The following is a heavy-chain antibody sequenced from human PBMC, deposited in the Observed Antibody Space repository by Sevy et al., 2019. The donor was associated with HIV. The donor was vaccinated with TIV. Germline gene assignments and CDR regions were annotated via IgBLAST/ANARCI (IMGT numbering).Heavy chain of an antibody. J-gene: IGHJ4*02. CDR1: GFSFSSYA. Sequence: GGSLRLSCAASGFSFSSYAMSWVRQAPGKGLEWVSAISGSGGSTYYAYSVKGRFTISRDNSKNTLYLQMNSLRAEDTAVYYCAKVYGSGSYNDYWGQGSLVTVSS. D-gene: IGHD3-10*01. CDR2: ISGSGGST. V-gene: IGHV3-23*01. CDR3: AKVYGSGSYNDY.